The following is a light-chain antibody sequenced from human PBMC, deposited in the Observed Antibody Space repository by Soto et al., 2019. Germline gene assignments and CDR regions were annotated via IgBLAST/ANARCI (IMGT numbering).Light chain of an antibody. Sequence: QSVLTQPASVSGSPGQSITISCTGTSSDVGNYNLVSWYQQHPGKAPKLMIYEVTKRPSGVSNRFSGSKSGNTASLTISGLQAEYDADYYCCSYAGTNTYVFGTGTKVTVL. CDR3: CSYAGTNTYV. CDR1: SSDVGNYNL. CDR2: EVT. J-gene: IGLJ1*01. V-gene: IGLV2-23*02.